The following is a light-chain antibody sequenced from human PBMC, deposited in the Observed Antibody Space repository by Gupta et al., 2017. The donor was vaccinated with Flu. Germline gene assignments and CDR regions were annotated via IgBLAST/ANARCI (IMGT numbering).Light chain of an antibody. CDR1: ALPKQY. V-gene: IGLV3-25*02. J-gene: IGLJ2*01. CDR3: QSADSSGTYRGV. CDR2: TDS. Sequence: SYELTQPPSGAVSPGQTARTTCDGDALPKQYAYWYQQKPGQAPVLVIYTDSERPSGIPERFSGSSSGTTVTLTISGVQAEDEADYYCQSADSSGTYRGVFGGGTKLTVL.